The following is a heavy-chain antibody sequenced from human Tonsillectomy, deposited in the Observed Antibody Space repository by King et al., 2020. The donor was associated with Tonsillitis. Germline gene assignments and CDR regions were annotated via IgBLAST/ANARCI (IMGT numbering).Heavy chain of an antibody. V-gene: IGHV2-5*02. CDR3: AYTPITATGTY. CDR2: IYWDDDI. Sequence: TLKESGLTQVEPPQTLTLTCSFSGFSLTTSGVGVAWIRQPPGKALEWLGIIYWDDDIRYSPSLTSRLTITKDTSKNQVVLTMTNMDPVDTATYYCAYTPITATGTYWGQGTLVTVSS. D-gene: IGHD1-1*01. J-gene: IGHJ4*02. CDR1: GFSLTTSGVG.